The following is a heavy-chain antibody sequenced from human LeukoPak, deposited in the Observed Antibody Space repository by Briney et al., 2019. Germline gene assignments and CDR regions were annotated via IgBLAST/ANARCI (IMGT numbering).Heavy chain of an antibody. Sequence: GGSLRLSCAASGFTFSSYAMSWVRQAPGKGLEWVSAINGSGGSTYYADSVKGRFTISRDNSKNTLYLQMNSLRAEDTAVYYCAKEVVYETDYYYSYGMDVWGQGTTVTVSS. V-gene: IGHV3-23*01. CDR3: AKEVVYETDYYYSYGMDV. CDR2: INGSGGST. D-gene: IGHD2-15*01. CDR1: GFTFSSYA. J-gene: IGHJ6*02.